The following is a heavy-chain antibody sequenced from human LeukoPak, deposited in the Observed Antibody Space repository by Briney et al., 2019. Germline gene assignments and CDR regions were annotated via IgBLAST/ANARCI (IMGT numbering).Heavy chain of an antibody. V-gene: IGHV1-46*01. CDR1: GYTFTSYG. CDR2: INPSGGST. CDR3: AREGPYGMDV. J-gene: IGHJ6*02. Sequence: ASVKVSCKASGYTFTSYGISWVRQAPGQGLEWMGIINPSGGSTSYAQKFQGRVTMTRDTSTSTVYMELSSLRSEDTAVYYCAREGPYGMDVWGQGTTVTVSS.